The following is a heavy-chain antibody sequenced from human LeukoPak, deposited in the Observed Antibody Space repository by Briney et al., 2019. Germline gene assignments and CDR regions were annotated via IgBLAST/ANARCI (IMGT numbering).Heavy chain of an antibody. CDR3: ARDSGGSLPDY. J-gene: IGHJ4*02. D-gene: IGHD2-15*01. V-gene: IGHV3-33*01. Sequence: GRSLRLSCAASGFTFSSYGMHWVRQAPGRGLEWVAVIWYDGSNKYYADSVKGRFTISRDNSKNTLYLQMNSLRAEDTAVYYCARDSGGSLPDYWGQGTLVTVSS. CDR2: IWYDGSNK. CDR1: GFTFSSYG.